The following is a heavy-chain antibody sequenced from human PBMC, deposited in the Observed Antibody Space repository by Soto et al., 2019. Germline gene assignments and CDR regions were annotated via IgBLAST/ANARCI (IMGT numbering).Heavy chain of an antibody. Sequence: GESLKISCKGSGYSFTSYWIGWVRQMPGKGLEWMGIIYPGDSDTRYSPSFQGQVTISADKSISTAYLQWSSLKASDTAMYYCARPDKTTVTTFLWLGAFDIWGQGTMVTVSS. CDR3: ARPDKTTVTTFLWLGAFDI. CDR1: GYSFTSYW. CDR2: IYPGDSDT. D-gene: IGHD4-4*01. V-gene: IGHV5-51*01. J-gene: IGHJ3*02.